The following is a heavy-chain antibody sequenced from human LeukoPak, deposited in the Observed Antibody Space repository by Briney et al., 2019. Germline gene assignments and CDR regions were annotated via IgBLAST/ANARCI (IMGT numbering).Heavy chain of an antibody. CDR2: VIRDGSFT. CDR3: VRDADDFNFDY. V-gene: IGHV3-74*01. Sequence: HTGGSLRLSCAASGFTFRSYWMHWVRQAPGKGLEWVSRVIRDGSFTNYADSVKGRFTISRDNAKNPLYLQMSSLRAEDTAVYFCVRDADDFNFDYWGQGSLVTVSS. D-gene: IGHD5-24*01. J-gene: IGHJ4*02. CDR1: GFTFRSYW.